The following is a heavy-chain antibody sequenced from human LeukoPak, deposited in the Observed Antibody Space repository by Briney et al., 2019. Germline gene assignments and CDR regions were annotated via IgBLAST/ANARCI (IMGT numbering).Heavy chain of an antibody. V-gene: IGHV3-74*01. J-gene: IGHJ4*02. CDR1: GFTLNGYW. CDR2: ISSDGRST. Sequence: AGGSLRLSCAASGFTLNGYWMHWVRQAPGKGLVWVSVISSDGRSTIYADSVKGRFTISRDNAKNTLYLQMDSLRAEDTAVYFCASQLGGNVYWGQGTLVTVSS. CDR3: ASQLGGNVY. D-gene: IGHD3-16*01.